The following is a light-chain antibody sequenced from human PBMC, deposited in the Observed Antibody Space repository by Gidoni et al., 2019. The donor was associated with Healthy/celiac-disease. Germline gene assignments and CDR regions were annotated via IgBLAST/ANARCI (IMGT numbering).Light chain of an antibody. CDR1: QSISSY. CDR3: QQSYSTPRT. J-gene: IGKJ4*01. CDR2: AAS. Sequence: DIQMTQSPSSLSACVGDRVTITCRASQSISSYLNWYQQKPGKAPKLLIYAASSLQGGVPSGFSGSGSGTDFTLTISSLRPEDFATYYCQQSYSTPRTFGGGTKVEIK. V-gene: IGKV1-39*01.